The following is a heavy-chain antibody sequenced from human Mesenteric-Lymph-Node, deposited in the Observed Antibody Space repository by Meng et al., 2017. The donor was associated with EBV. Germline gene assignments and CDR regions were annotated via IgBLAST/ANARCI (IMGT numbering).Heavy chain of an antibody. CDR2: IHYSGDT. J-gene: IGHJ4*02. D-gene: IGHD1-26*01. V-gene: IGHV4-30-4*01. CDR1: GGTIAGCSY. Sequence: QVQLPAPGPGLVKPSLTVLLTCAGSGGTIAGCSYWSWVRQPPGKGLEWIAFIHYSGDTYYNPSLKSRLTISVDTSKDQFSLRLRSVTAADTAVYYCARRSGSYYGYFDYWGQGTLVTVSS. CDR3: ARRSGSYYGYFDY.